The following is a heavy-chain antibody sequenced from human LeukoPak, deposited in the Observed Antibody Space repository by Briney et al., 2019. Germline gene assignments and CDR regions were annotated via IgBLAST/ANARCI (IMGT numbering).Heavy chain of an antibody. J-gene: IGHJ4*02. CDR2: INHSAST. D-gene: IGHD2-8*01. V-gene: IGHV4-34*01. CDR1: GGSFSGYY. Sequence: PSETLSLTCAVYGGSFSGYYWSWVRQPPGKGLESIAEINHSASTNYNPSLTSPVTISVDTSKNQFSLKLSSVTAADTAVYYCARAQPLRGCPDYWGQGTLVTVSS. CDR3: ARAQPLRGCPDY.